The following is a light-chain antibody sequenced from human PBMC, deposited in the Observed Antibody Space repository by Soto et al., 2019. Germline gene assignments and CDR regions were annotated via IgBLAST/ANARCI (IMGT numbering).Light chain of an antibody. J-gene: IGKJ5*01. Sequence: DSQLTQSPSFLSASVGVRVTITCRASQDISYYLAWYQQKKGKAPKLQIYTASTLQSGVPSRFSGSGYGTEFTLTISSLQTEDFATYYCQQFNSYPITFGQGTRLEIK. CDR3: QQFNSYPIT. V-gene: IGKV1-9*01. CDR1: QDISYY. CDR2: TAS.